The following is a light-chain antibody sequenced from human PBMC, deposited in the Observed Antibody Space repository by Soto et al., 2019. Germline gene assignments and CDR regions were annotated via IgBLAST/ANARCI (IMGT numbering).Light chain of an antibody. CDR1: QSVSSY. CDR2: GPS. Sequence: EIVLTQSPATLSLSPGERATLSCRASQSVSSYLAWYQQKPGQAPRLLIYGPSNRATGVPDRFIGGGSGTDFTLTISRLEPEDFAVYYCQQFGSAPRTFGQGTKGDIK. CDR3: QQFGSAPRT. V-gene: IGKV3-20*01. J-gene: IGKJ1*01.